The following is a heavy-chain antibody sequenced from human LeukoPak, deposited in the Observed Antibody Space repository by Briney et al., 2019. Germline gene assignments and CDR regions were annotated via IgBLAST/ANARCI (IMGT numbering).Heavy chain of an antibody. CDR3: AKHPQLRYFDWFPTFFD. CDR1: GFTFSSYA. D-gene: IGHD3-9*01. Sequence: QTGGSLRLSCAASGFTFSSYAMSWVRQAPGKGLEWVSAISGSGGITYYADSVKGRFTISRDNSKNTLYLQMNSLRAEDTAVYYCAKHPQLRYFDWFPTFFDWGQGTLVTVSS. CDR2: ISGSGGIT. V-gene: IGHV3-23*01. J-gene: IGHJ4*02.